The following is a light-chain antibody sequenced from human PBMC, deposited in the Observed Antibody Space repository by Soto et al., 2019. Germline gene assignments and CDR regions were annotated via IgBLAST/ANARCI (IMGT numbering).Light chain of an antibody. CDR1: SSDVGGYNY. Sequence: QSALTQPASVSGSPGQSITISCTGTSSDVGGYNYVSWYQQHPGKAPKFMIYAVSNLPSGVSNRFFGSNAGSTASLTISGLQAEGEADYYCSSYTSSSTLGFFGGGTKLTVL. CDR2: AVS. CDR3: SSYTSSSTLGF. J-gene: IGLJ2*01. V-gene: IGLV2-14*01.